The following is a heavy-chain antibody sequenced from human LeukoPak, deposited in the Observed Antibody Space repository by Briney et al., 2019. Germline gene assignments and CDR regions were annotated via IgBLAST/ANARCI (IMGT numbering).Heavy chain of an antibody. V-gene: IGHV5-51*01. CDR1: GYSFTSYW. D-gene: IGHD4-17*01. Sequence: GESLKISCKGSGYSFTSYWIGWVRQMPGKGLEWMGIIYPGDSDTRYSPSFQGQVTISADKSISTAYLQWSSLKASDTAMYYCARQRVVGNDYGDYVGWFDYWGQGTLVTVSS. J-gene: IGHJ4*02. CDR3: ARQRVVGNDYGDYVGWFDY. CDR2: IYPGDSDT.